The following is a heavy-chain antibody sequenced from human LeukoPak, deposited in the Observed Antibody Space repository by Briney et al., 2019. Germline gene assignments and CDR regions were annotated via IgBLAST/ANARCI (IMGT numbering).Heavy chain of an antibody. D-gene: IGHD1-26*01. CDR3: ARVGGDY. Sequence: GGSLRLSCAASGSTLSTYAMSWVRQAPGKGLEWVSGITGSGGNSKSADSVKGRFTISRDNSKNTLYLQMNSLRVEDTAVYYCARVGGDYWGQGTLVTVSS. V-gene: IGHV3-23*01. CDR1: GSTLSTYA. CDR2: ITGSGGNS. J-gene: IGHJ4*02.